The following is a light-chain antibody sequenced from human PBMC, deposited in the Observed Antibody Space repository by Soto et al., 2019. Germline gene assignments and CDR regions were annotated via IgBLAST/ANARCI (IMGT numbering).Light chain of an antibody. CDR3: QPPYT. Sequence: DIVMTQSPDSLAVSLGERATINCKSSQNVLYKSNNENYLAWYQQKPGQPPKLLIYWASTRKPGVPDRFSGSGSGSDFTLTISSLQAEDVAVYYCQPPYTFGQGTKLEI. V-gene: IGKV4-1*01. CDR2: WAS. CDR1: QNVLYKSNNENY. J-gene: IGKJ2*01.